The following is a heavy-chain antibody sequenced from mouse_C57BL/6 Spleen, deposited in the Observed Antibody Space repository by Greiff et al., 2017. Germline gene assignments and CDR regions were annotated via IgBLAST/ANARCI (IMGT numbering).Heavy chain of an antibody. J-gene: IGHJ4*01. CDR1: GYTFTSYW. Sequence: QVQLQQPGAELVRPGTSVKLSCKASGYTFTSYWMHWVKQRPGQGLEWIGVIDPSDSYTNYNQQFKGKATLTVDTSSSTAYMQLSSLTSEDSAVYYCARREQSYDHDEDYAMDYWGQGTSVTVSS. CDR3: ARREQSYDHDEDYAMDY. CDR2: IDPSDSYT. V-gene: IGHV1-59*01. D-gene: IGHD2-4*01.